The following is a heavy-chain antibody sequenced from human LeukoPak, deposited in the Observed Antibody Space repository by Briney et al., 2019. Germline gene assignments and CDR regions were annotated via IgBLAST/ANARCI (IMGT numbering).Heavy chain of an antibody. V-gene: IGHV4-59*08. CDR1: GGSISSYY. CDR2: IYHSGST. D-gene: IGHD6-6*01. J-gene: IGHJ4*02. Sequence: SETLSLTCTVSGGSISSYYWSWIRQPPGKGLEWIGSIYHSGSTYYNPSLKSRVTISVDTSKSQFSLKLSSVTAADTAVYYCARCRSSSLGSFDYWGQGTLVTVSS. CDR3: ARCRSSSLGSFDY.